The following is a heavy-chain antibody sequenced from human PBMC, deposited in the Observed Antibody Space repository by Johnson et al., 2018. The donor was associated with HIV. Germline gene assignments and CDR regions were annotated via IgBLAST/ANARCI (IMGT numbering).Heavy chain of an antibody. Sequence: QVQLVESGRVVVQPGGSLRLSCAASGFTFSSYAMHWVRQAPGKGLEWVAVISYDGSNKYYVDSVKGRFTISRDNAKNSLYLQMNSLRAEDTAVYYCAERSPILRAFDIWGQGTMVTVSS. CDR3: AERSPILRAFDI. CDR1: GFTFSSYA. J-gene: IGHJ3*02. V-gene: IGHV3-30*04. CDR2: ISYDGSNK.